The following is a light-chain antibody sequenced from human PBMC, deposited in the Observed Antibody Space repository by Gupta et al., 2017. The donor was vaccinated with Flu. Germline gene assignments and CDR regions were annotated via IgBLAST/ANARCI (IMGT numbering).Light chain of an antibody. J-gene: IGLJ3*02. CDR3: AAWDDSLNGPGV. Sequence: QSVLTQPPSASGTPGQRVTISCSGSSSNIGSNTVNWYQQLPGTAPKVLIYNDHERPSGVPDRFSGSKPGTSASLTISGLQSEDEAHYYCAAWDDSLNGPGVFGGGTKLTVL. CDR2: NDH. CDR1: SSNIGSNT. V-gene: IGLV1-44*01.